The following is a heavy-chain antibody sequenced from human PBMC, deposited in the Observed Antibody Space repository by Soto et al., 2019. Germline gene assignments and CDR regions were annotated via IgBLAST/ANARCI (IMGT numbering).Heavy chain of an antibody. D-gene: IGHD4-17*01. Sequence: GGSLRLSCAASGFTFSSYGMHWVRQAPGKGLEWVAVISYDGSNKYYADSVKGRFTISRDNSKNTLYLQMNSLRAEDTAVYYCAKGTGDYYYYGMDVWGQGTTVTVSS. CDR2: ISYDGSNK. J-gene: IGHJ6*02. CDR3: AKGTGDYYYYGMDV. V-gene: IGHV3-30*18. CDR1: GFTFSSYG.